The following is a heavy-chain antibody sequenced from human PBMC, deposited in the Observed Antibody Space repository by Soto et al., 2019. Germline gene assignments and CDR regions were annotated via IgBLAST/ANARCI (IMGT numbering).Heavy chain of an antibody. J-gene: IGHJ5*02. V-gene: IGHV1-2*04. Sequence: ASVKASCKASGYTFTGYYMHWVRQAPGQGLEWMGWINPNSGGTNYAQKFQGWVTMTRDTSISTAYMELSRLRSDDTAVYYCARESITMVRGHRPWFDPWGQGTLVTVSS. CDR1: GYTFTGYY. CDR3: ARESITMVRGHRPWFDP. D-gene: IGHD3-10*01. CDR2: INPNSGGT.